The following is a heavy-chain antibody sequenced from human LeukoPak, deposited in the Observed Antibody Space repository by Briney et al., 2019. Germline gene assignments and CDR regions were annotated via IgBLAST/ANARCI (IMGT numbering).Heavy chain of an antibody. D-gene: IGHD2-21*01. V-gene: IGHV1-69*01. J-gene: IGHJ3*02. CDR1: GGTFSSYA. Sequence: SVKVSCKASGGTFSSYAISWVRLAPGQGREWMGGIIPIFGTANYAQKFQGRVTITADESTSTAYMELSSLRSEDTAVYYCAYSLRMARGAFDIWGQGTMVTVSS. CDR3: AYSLRMARGAFDI. CDR2: IIPIFGTA.